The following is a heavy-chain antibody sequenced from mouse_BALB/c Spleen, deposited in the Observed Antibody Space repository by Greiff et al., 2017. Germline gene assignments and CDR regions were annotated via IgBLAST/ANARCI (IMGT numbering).Heavy chain of an antibody. CDR2: ISYSGST. CDR3: ARIYGNYEGAMDY. V-gene: IGHV3-8*02. D-gene: IGHD2-1*01. J-gene: IGHJ4*01. Sequence: EVQLVESGPSLVKPSQTLSLTCSVTGDSITSGYWNWIRKFPGNKLEYMGYISYSGSTYYNPSLKSRISITRDTSKNQYYLQLNSVTTEDTATYYCARIYGNYEGAMDYWGQGTSVTVSS. CDR1: GDSITSGY.